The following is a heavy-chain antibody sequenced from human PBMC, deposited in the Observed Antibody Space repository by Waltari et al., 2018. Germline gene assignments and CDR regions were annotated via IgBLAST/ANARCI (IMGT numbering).Heavy chain of an antibody. J-gene: IGHJ3*01. Sequence: QVQLVESGGGVVQSGGSLRLSCAASGFTFSDRGMHWVRQAPGKGVEWVALFSYEGSDKVFGVSVKGRFTISRDNAKNTVSLLINSLKSEDTAVYYCATTIISPGAFDVWGQGTMVSVSS. V-gene: IGHV3-30*03. CDR1: GFTFSDRG. D-gene: IGHD1-1*01. CDR3: ATTIISPGAFDV. CDR2: FSYEGSDK.